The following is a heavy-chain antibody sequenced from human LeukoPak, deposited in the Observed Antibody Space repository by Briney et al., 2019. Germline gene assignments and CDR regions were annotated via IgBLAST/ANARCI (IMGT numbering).Heavy chain of an antibody. CDR3: AKGGIVALTLFDY. CDR2: ISGSAGSK. D-gene: IGHD5-12*01. CDR1: GFTFSSYG. V-gene: IGHV3-23*01. J-gene: IGHJ4*02. Sequence: GGSLRLSCAASGFTFSSYGMIWVRQAPGKGLEWVATISGSAGSKYYADSVKGRFTISRDNSKNTLYLQMNSLRAEDTAVYYCAKGGIVALTLFDYWGQGTLVTVS.